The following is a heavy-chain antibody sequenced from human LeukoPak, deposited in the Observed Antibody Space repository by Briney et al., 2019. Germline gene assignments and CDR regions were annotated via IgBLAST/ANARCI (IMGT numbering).Heavy chain of an antibody. V-gene: IGHV1-24*01. CDR3: ARADKLLWFGETTLGYYYYYMDV. CDR2: FDPEDGET. Sequence: ASVKVSCKVSGYTLTELSMHWVRQAPGKGLEWMGGFDPEDGETIYAQKFQGRVTRTEDTSTDTAYMELSSLRSEDTAVYYCARADKLLWFGETTLGYYYYYMDVWGKGTTVTISS. CDR1: GYTLTELS. D-gene: IGHD3-10*01. J-gene: IGHJ6*03.